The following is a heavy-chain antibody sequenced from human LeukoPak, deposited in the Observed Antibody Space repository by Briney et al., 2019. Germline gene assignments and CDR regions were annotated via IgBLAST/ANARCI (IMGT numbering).Heavy chain of an antibody. D-gene: IGHD1-26*01. CDR1: GYTFSGYF. J-gene: IGHJ4*02. CDR3: ARSDHPRSVGATTN. Sequence: GASVKVSCRASGYTFSGYFMHWVRQAPGQGLEWMGWIYPNSGGTKYAQKFRGRVTMTRDTSISTIYMELSSLRSDDTAVYYCARSDHPRSVGATTNWGQGTLVTVSS. V-gene: IGHV1-2*02. CDR2: IYPNSGGT.